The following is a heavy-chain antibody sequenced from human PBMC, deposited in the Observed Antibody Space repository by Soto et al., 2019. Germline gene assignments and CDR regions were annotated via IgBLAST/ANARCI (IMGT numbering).Heavy chain of an antibody. CDR1: GGSFSDYY. CDR2: INHSGST. J-gene: IGHJ4*02. CDR3: ARGGCSGGSCYRPFFSD. V-gene: IGHV4-34*02. D-gene: IGHD2-15*01. Sequence: QVQLQQWGAGLLKPSETLSLTCAVYGGSFSDYYWSWIRQPPGKGLEWIGEINHSGSTIYNPTLTLRVTMSVDTSKIQLSLNLTSVPAADTAVYYCARGGCSGGSCYRPFFSDWGQGTLVTVSS.